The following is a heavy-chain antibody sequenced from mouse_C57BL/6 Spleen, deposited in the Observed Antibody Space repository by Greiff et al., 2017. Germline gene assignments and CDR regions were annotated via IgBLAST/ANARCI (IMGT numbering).Heavy chain of an antibody. CDR2: IYPGDGDT. J-gene: IGHJ4*01. D-gene: IGHD2-3*01. CDR3: ARSVTSYAMDD. V-gene: IGHV1-82*01. CDR1: GYAFSSSW. Sequence: QVQLQQSGPELVKPGASVKISCKASGYAFSSSWMNWVKQRPGKGLEWIGRIYPGDGDTNYNGKFKGKATLTADKSSSTAYMQLSSLTSEDSAVYFCARSVTSYAMDDWGQGTSVTVS.